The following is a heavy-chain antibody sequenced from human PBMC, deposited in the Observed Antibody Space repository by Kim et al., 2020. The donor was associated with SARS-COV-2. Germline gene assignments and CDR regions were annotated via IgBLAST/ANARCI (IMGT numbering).Heavy chain of an antibody. CDR3: ARSTTVTTFYYYYYGMDV. J-gene: IGHJ6*02. Sequence: SETLYLTCAVYGGSSSGYYWSWIRQPPGKGLEWIGEINHSGSTNYNPSLKSRVTISVDTSKNQFSLKLSSVTAADTAVYYCARSTTVTTFYYYYYGMDVWHQGTTVTVS. V-gene: IGHV4-34*01. CDR2: INHSGST. CDR1: GGSSSGYY. D-gene: IGHD4-17*01.